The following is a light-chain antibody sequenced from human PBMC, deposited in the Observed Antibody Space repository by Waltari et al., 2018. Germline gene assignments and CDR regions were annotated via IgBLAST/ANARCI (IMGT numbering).Light chain of an antibody. V-gene: IGKV2-30*01. CDR2: KVS. J-gene: IGKJ3*01. CDR1: QRLENTDGNTY. CDR3: LQAPIT. Sequence: DVVLTQSPLFLPVTLGQPASISCRSTQRLENTDGNTYLDWFLQRPGQSPRRLIYKVSDRDSGVPDRFSGIGSGSNFTLKISRVEAEDVGVYYCLQAPITFGPGTRVDIK.